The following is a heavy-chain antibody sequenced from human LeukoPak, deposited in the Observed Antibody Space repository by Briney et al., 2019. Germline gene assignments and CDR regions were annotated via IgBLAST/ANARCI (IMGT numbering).Heavy chain of an antibody. J-gene: IGHJ5*02. V-gene: IGHV1-46*01. CDR2: INPTGGST. CDR3: ARRLWFGELGFLGWFDP. CDR1: GYTFPSYF. Sequence: RASVTVSCKASGYTFPSYFMHWVRQAPGQGLEWMGIINPTGGSTTYAQKFQGRVTMTRDTSTSTVYMELSSLRSDDTAVYYCARRLWFGELGFLGWFDPWGQGTLVTVSS. D-gene: IGHD3-10*01.